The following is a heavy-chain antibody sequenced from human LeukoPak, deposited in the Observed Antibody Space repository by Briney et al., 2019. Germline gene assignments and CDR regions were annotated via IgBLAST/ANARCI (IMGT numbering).Heavy chain of an antibody. Sequence: PGGSLRLSCAASGFTFSSYWMSWVRQAPGKGLEWVANIKQDGSEKYYVDSVKGRFTISRDNAKNSLYLQMNSLRSDDTAVYYCARDPAQFYYGSSGQPKYFQHWGQGTLVTVSS. D-gene: IGHD3-22*01. CDR3: ARDPAQFYYGSSGQPKYFQH. CDR1: GFTFSSYW. V-gene: IGHV3-7*03. J-gene: IGHJ1*01. CDR2: IKQDGSEK.